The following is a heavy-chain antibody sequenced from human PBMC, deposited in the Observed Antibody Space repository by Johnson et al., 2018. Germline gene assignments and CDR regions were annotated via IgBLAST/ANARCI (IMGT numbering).Heavy chain of an antibody. D-gene: IGHD6-6*01. CDR3: VRGGYSSSFSYYYYYMDV. CDR2: ISTNGGST. CDR1: GFTFSNYA. J-gene: IGHJ6*03. Sequence: VQLVQSGGGLVQPGGSLRLSCAASGFTFSNYAMHWVRQAPGKGLEYVSAISTNGGSTYYASSVKGRFTISRDNSKNTLYLQMGSLRAEDMAVYYWVRGGYSSSFSYYYYYMDVWGKGTTVTVSS. V-gene: IGHV3-64*01.